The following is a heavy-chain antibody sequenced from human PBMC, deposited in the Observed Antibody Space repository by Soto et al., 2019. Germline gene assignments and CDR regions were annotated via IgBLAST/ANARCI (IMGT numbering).Heavy chain of an antibody. CDR3: ARDLGSGSTFDY. V-gene: IGHV4-34*01. CDR1: GGSFSGYY. CDR2: INHSGST. J-gene: IGHJ4*02. D-gene: IGHD3-10*01. Sequence: SETLSLTCAVYGGSFSGYYWSWIRQPPGKGLEWIGEINHSGSTNYNPSLKSRVTISVDTSKNQFSLKLSSVTAADTAVYYCARDLGSGSTFDYWGQGTLVTVSS.